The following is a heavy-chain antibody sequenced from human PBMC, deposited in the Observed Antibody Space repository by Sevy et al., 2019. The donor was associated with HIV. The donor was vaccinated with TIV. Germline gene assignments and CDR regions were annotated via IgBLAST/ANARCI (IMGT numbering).Heavy chain of an antibody. Sequence: GESLKISCKGSGYSFTSYWIGWVRQMPGKGLEWMGIIYPGDSDTRYSPSFQGQVTITADQSISTAYLRWGSLKASDTAMDYCARSEYYYGSKVDVWGQGTTVTVSS. CDR2: IYPGDSDT. CDR3: ARSEYYYGSKVDV. J-gene: IGHJ6*02. D-gene: IGHD3-10*01. CDR1: GYSFTSYW. V-gene: IGHV5-51*01.